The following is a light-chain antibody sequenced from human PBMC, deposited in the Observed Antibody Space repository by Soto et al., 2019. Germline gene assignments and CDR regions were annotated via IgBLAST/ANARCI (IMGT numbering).Light chain of an antibody. CDR3: CSDATSVV. J-gene: IGLJ2*01. CDR1: SSDVGSYNL. V-gene: IGLV2-23*01. CDR2: EGS. Sequence: QSALTQPASVSGSPGQSITISCTGTSSDVGSYNLVSWYQQHPGRAPKLMIYEGSKRPSGVSTRFSGSKSGHTASLTISGLQAEDEADYFCCSDATSVVFGGGTKLTVL.